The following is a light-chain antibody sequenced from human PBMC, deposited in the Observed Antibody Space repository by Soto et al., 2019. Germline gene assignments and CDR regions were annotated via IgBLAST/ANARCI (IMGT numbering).Light chain of an antibody. CDR3: GKWDSSLSAYV. V-gene: IGLV1-51*01. CDR2: DNN. Sequence: QSVLTQPPSVSAAPGQKVTISCSGSSSNIGNNYVSWYQQVPGTAPKLLIYDNNKRPSGIPDRFSGSKSGTSATLGITGLQTGDDADYYCGKWDSSLSAYVFGTGTKVTVL. CDR1: SSNIGNNY. J-gene: IGLJ1*01.